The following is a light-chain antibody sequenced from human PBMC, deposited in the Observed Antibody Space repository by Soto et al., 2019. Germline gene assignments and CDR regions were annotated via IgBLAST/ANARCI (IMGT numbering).Light chain of an antibody. CDR3: SSYAGGSVV. J-gene: IGLJ2*01. Sequence: QSALTQPRAVSGSPGQSATISCTGTSSDVGGSNYVSWYQQHPGKAPKLIIYDVNKRPSGVPDRFSGSKSGNTASLTISGLQADDEADYYCSSYAGGSVVCGGGTKLTVL. V-gene: IGLV2-11*01. CDR2: DVN. CDR1: SSDVGGSNY.